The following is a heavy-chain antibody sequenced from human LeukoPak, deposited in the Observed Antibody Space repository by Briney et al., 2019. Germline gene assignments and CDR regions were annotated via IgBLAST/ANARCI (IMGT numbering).Heavy chain of an antibody. D-gene: IGHD6-13*01. CDR1: GYTFTGYY. J-gene: IGHJ4*02. Sequence: ASVKVSCKTSGYTFTGYYMHWVRQAPGQGLEWMGWINPNSGGTSYAQKSQGRVTMTRDTSITTAYMELISLTSGDTAVYYCAGQANSSWYPDHWGQGTLVTVSS. CDR2: INPNSGGT. CDR3: AGQANSSWYPDH. V-gene: IGHV1-2*02.